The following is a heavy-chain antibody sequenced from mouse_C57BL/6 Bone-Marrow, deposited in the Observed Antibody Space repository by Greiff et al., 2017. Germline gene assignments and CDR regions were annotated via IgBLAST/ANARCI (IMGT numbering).Heavy chain of an antibody. J-gene: IGHJ3*01. D-gene: IGHD1-1*01. V-gene: IGHV5-4*01. Sequence: DVHLVESGGGLVKPGGSLKLSCAASGFTFSSYAMSWVRQTPEKRLEWVATISDGGSYTYYPDNVKGRFTISRDNAKNNLYLQMSHLKSEDTAMYYCARDTVEAWFAYWGQGTLVTVSA. CDR1: GFTFSSYA. CDR3: ARDTVEAWFAY. CDR2: ISDGGSYT.